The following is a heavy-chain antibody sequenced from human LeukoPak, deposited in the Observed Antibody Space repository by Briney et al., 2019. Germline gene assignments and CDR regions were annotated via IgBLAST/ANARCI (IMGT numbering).Heavy chain of an antibody. CDR2: IIPILGIA. CDR3: ARAYVSTGDAFDV. D-gene: IGHD6-19*01. Sequence: VASVKVSCKASGGTFSSYAISWVRQAPGQGLEWMGRIIPILGIANYAQKFQGRVTITADKSTSTAYMELSSLRSEDTAVYYCARAYVSTGDAFDVWGQGTMVTVSS. CDR1: GGTFSSYA. V-gene: IGHV1-69*04. J-gene: IGHJ3*01.